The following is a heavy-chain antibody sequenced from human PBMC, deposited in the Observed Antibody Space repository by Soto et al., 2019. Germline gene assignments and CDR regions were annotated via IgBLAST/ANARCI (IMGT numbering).Heavy chain of an antibody. V-gene: IGHV1-8*01. J-gene: IGHJ4*02. CDR3: AKEKEFPSVPATMPIDN. D-gene: IGHD2-2*01. CDR1: GYTFLDYD. Sequence: QVQLVQSGAEVKKPGASVQVSCKASGYTFLDYDINWVRQAPGQGLEWMGWMNPKSGNTGYAQKFQGRVTMTRSTPLTTAYLERRGLTSEDTAVYYWAKEKEFPSVPATMPIDNWGQGTLVTVSS. CDR2: MNPKSGNT.